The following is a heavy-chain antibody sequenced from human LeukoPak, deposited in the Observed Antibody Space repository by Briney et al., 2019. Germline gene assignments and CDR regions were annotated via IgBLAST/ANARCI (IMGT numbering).Heavy chain of an antibody. CDR3: ASYLYWWSDLGY. CDR2: ISSSGSTI. V-gene: IGHV3-11*01. Sequence: KTGGSLRLSCAASGFTFSDYYMSWIRQAPGKGLEWVSYISSSGSTIYYADSVKGRFTISRDNAKNSLYLQMNSLRAEDTAVYYCASYLYWWSDLGYWGQGTLVTVSS. D-gene: IGHD2-8*02. CDR1: GFTFSDYY. J-gene: IGHJ4*02.